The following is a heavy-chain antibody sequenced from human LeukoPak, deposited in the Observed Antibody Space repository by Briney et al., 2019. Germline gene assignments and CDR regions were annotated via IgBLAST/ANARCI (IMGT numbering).Heavy chain of an antibody. J-gene: IGHJ4*02. CDR2: IIPIFGTA. Sequence: SVKVSCKAPGGTFSSYAISWVRQAPGQGLEWMGGIIPIFGTANYAQKFQGGVTITADESTSTAYMELSSLRSEDTAVYYCASLERIAAAAPFDYWGQGTLVTVSS. CDR3: ASLERIAAAAPFDY. D-gene: IGHD6-13*01. V-gene: IGHV1-69*13. CDR1: GGTFSSYA.